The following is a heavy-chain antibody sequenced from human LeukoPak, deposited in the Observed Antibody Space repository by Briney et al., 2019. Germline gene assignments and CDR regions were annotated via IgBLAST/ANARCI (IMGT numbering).Heavy chain of an antibody. V-gene: IGHV1-58*01. D-gene: IGHD1-26*01. J-gene: IGHJ6*02. CDR2: IVVGSGNT. CDR1: GFTFTSSA. Sequence: GASVTVSCTASGFTFTSSAVQWVRQARGQRLEWIGWIVVGSGNTNYAQKFQERVTITRDMSTSTAYMELSSLRSEDTAVYYCAAGSPQLMGAPMIGMDVWGQGTTVTVSS. CDR3: AAGSPQLMGAPMIGMDV.